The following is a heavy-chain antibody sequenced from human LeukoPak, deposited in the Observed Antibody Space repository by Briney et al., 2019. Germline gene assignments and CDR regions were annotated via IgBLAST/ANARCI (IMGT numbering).Heavy chain of an antibody. CDR3: ARTVYDFWSGRLLDY. V-gene: IGHV1-8*01. J-gene: IGHJ4*02. D-gene: IGHD3-3*01. CDR2: MNPNSGNT. Sequence: ASVKVSCKASGYTFTSYDINWVRQATGQGPEWMGWMNPNSGNTGYAQKFQGRVTMTRNTSISTAYMELSSLRSEDTAVYYCARTVYDFWSGRLLDYWGQGTLVTVSS. CDR1: GYTFTSYD.